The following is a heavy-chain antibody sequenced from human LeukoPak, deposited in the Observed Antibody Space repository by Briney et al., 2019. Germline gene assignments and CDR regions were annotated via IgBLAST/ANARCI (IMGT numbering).Heavy chain of an antibody. V-gene: IGHV3-7*03. CDR3: ARIGRGELPTF. Sequence: GGSLRLSCAASGFTFRSLWMGWLRQAPGKGQEWVANIKPDGSGTYYVDSVKDRFTISRDNTKNSLYLQMNSLRVEDTAIYYCARIGRGELPTFWGQGTLVIVSS. CDR1: GFTFRSLW. CDR2: IKPDGSGT. J-gene: IGHJ4*02. D-gene: IGHD1-7*01.